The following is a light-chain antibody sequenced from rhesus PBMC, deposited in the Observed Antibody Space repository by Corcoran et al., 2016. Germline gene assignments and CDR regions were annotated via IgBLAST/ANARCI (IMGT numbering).Light chain of an antibody. Sequence: EIVLTQSPAFQSVTLKEKVTITCQASQSIGSSLHWYHKKPDPSPNPLLKYDSQSISGVPSRFSGRVSGTDFTLTINSLEAEDAATYYCQQSSSVPFTFGPGTKLDIK. CDR2: YDS. CDR1: QSIGSS. CDR3: QQSSSVPFT. J-gene: IGKJ3*01. V-gene: IGKV6-55*01.